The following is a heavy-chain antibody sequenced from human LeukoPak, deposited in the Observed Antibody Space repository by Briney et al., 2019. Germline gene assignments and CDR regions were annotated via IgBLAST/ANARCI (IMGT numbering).Heavy chain of an antibody. D-gene: IGHD6-19*01. CDR3: ARDHIAVAGHFDY. CDR1: GGSFSGYY. CDR2: IYTSGST. J-gene: IGHJ4*02. Sequence: SETLSLTCAVYGGSFSGYYWSWIRQPAGKGLEWIGRIYTSGSTNYNPSLKSRVTMSVDTSKNQFFLKLSSVTAADTAVYYCARDHIAVAGHFDYWGQGTLVTVSS. V-gene: IGHV4-4*07.